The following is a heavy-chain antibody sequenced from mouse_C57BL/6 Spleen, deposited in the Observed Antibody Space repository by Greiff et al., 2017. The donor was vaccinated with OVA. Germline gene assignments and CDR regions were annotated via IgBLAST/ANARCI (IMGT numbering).Heavy chain of an antibody. CDR1: GFTFSDFY. J-gene: IGHJ1*03. CDR3: ARDAGTWGYFDV. D-gene: IGHD3-1*01. CDR2: SRNKANDYTT. V-gene: IGHV7-1*01. Sequence: EVKLVESGGGLVQSGRSLRLSCATSGFTFSDFYMEWVRQAPGKGLEWIAASRNKANDYTTEYSASVKGRFIVSRDTSQSILYLQMNALRAEDTAIYYCARDAGTWGYFDVWGTGTTVTVSS.